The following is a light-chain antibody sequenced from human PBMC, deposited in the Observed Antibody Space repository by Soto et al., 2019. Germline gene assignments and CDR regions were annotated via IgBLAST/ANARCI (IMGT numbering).Light chain of an antibody. CDR1: QSVSSD. V-gene: IGKV3-15*01. J-gene: IGKJ4*01. CDR2: YAS. Sequence: EIVLTQSPATLSVSPGDRATLSCRASQSVSSDLAWFQQKPGQAPRFLIFYASTRATGIPARFSGSGSETDFTLTISSLQSEDFAIYYCQQYNNWPLTFGGGTKVEIK. CDR3: QQYNNWPLT.